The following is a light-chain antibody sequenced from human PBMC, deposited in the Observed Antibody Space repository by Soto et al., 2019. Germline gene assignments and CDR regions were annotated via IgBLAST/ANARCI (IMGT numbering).Light chain of an antibody. V-gene: IGLV2-14*01. Sequence: QSVLTQPASVSGSPGQSIAISCTGTSSDVGGHNYVSWYQQHPGKVPKLMIYEVSNRPSGVSNRFSGSKSGNTASLTISGLQAEDEAYYYCCSYTSTTTMFGGGTKVTVL. CDR2: EVS. CDR3: CSYTSTTTM. J-gene: IGLJ3*02. CDR1: SSDVGGHNY.